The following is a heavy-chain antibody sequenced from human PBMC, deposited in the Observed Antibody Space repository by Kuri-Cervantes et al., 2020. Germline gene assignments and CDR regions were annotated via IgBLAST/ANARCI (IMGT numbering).Heavy chain of an antibody. CDR2: ISSSSSPI. D-gene: IGHD4-17*01. J-gene: IGHJ3*02. V-gene: IGHV3-48*01. Sequence: GESLKISCEASGFTFNTYYMSWVRQAPGRGLEWLSLISSSSSPIYYADSVRGRFTISRDNSKNTQYLQMNSLRAEDTAVYFCARACSDVTCAQTVTDAFDIWGQGTLVTVSS. CDR3: ARACSDVTCAQTVTDAFDI. CDR1: GFTFNTYY.